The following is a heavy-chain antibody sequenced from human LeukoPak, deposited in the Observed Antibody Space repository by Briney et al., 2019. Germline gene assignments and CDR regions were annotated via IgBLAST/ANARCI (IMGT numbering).Heavy chain of an antibody. D-gene: IGHD3-10*01. CDR2: ISSTSTYI. CDR3: ARVRVSYYFDY. J-gene: IGHJ4*02. V-gene: IGHV3-21*01. Sequence: GGSLRLSCAASGFTFSSYAMSWVRQAPGKGLEWVSSISSTSTYIYYADSVKGRFTISRDNAKNSLYLHMSSLRAEDTAVYYCARVRVSYYFDYWGQGTLVTVSS. CDR1: GFTFSSYA.